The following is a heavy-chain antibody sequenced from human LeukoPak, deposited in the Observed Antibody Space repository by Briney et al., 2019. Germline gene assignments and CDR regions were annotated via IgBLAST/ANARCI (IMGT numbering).Heavy chain of an antibody. D-gene: IGHD6-19*01. J-gene: IGHJ4*02. CDR3: AKDRIAVAAATPDY. Sequence: LGGTLRLSRAASGFTLSNYAMSWVRQAPGKGLEWVSGISGSGGSTYYAHSVKGRFTISRDNSKNTMYMQMNSLRAEDTAVYYCAKDRIAVAAATPDYWGQGALVTISS. CDR2: ISGSGGST. CDR1: GFTLSNYA. V-gene: IGHV3-23*01.